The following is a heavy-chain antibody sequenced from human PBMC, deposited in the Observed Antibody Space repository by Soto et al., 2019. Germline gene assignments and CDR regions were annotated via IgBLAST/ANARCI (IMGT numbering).Heavy chain of an antibody. CDR3: ARDLITMVRGVMYYYYYGMDV. Sequence: RASVKVSCKASGYTFTSYGISWVRQAPGQGLEWMGWISAYNGNTNYAQKLQGRVTMTTDTSTSTAYMELRSLRSDDTAVYYCARDLITMVRGVMYYYYYGMDVWGQGTTVTVSS. D-gene: IGHD3-10*01. V-gene: IGHV1-18*04. CDR2: ISAYNGNT. J-gene: IGHJ6*02. CDR1: GYTFTSYG.